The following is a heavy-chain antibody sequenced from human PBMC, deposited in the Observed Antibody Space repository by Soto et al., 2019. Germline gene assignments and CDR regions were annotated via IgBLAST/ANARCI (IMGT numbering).Heavy chain of an antibody. J-gene: IGHJ4*02. CDR1: GGSFSGYY. CDR3: ASRTAILSSGTFGGFDY. D-gene: IGHD3-10*01. CDR2: INHSGST. V-gene: IGHV4-34*01. Sequence: PSETLSLTCAVYGGSFSGYYWSWIRQPPGKGLEWIGEINHSGSTNYNPSLKSRVTISVDTSKNQFSLKLSSVTAADTAVYYCASRTAILSSGTFGGFDYWGQGTLVTVSS.